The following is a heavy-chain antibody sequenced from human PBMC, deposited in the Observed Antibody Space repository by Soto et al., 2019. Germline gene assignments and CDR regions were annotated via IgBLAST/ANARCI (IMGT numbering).Heavy chain of an antibody. Sequence: GESLKISCKGSGYSFTSYWIGWVRQMPGKGLEWMGIIYPGDSDTRYSPSFQGQVTISAGKSISTAYLQWSSLKASDTAMYYCARYLGSGGGRYYGMDVWGQGTTVTVSS. CDR2: IYPGDSDT. V-gene: IGHV5-51*01. J-gene: IGHJ6*02. CDR1: GYSFTSYW. D-gene: IGHD2-15*01. CDR3: ARYLGSGGGRYYGMDV.